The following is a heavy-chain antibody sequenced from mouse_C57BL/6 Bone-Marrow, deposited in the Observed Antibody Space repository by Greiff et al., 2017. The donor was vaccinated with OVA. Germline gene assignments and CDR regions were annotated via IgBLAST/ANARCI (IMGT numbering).Heavy chain of an antibody. CDR3: VRHGMGNYWYCDV. CDR2: IRSKSNNYAT. D-gene: IGHD2-1*01. Sequence: EVMLVESGGGLVQPKGSLKLSCAASGFSFNTYAMNWVRQAPGKGLEWVARIRSKSNNYATYYADSVKDRFTISRDDSESMLYLQMNNLKTEDTAMYYCVRHGMGNYWYCDVWGTGTTVTVSS. V-gene: IGHV10-1*01. J-gene: IGHJ1*03. CDR1: GFSFNTYA.